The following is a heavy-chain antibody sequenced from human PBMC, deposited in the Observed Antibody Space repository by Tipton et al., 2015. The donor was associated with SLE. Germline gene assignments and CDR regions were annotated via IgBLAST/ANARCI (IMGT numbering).Heavy chain of an antibody. CDR3: ARDRSPADYGVFDP. J-gene: IGHJ5*02. Sequence: SLRLSCAASGFTFSSYSMNWVRQAPGKGLEWVSSISSSSSYIYYADSVKGRFTISRDNAKNSLYLQVDSLRAEDTAVYYCARDRSPADYGVFDPWGQGTLVTVSS. CDR2: ISSSSSYI. D-gene: IGHD3-16*01. CDR1: GFTFSSYS. V-gene: IGHV3-21*01.